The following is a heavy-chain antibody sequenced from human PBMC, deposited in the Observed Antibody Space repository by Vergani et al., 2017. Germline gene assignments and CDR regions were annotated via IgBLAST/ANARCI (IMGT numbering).Heavy chain of an antibody. D-gene: IGHD3-9*01. CDR3: ARGDYGILTGYRY. V-gene: IGHV1-46*03. CDR2: INPSGCHT. CDR1: GYTFSNYY. J-gene: IGHJ4*02. Sequence: QVQVVQSGAEVKKSGASVKVSCKTSGYTFSNYYMHWVRQAPGQGLEWKGIINPSGCHTHYAQKFQGRVTMTRDTSTDTVYMEVSSLRSEDTAIYYCARGDYGILTGYRYWGQGTLVTVSA.